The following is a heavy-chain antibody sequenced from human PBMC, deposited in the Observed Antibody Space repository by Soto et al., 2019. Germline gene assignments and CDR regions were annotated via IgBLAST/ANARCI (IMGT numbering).Heavy chain of an antibody. J-gene: IGHJ4*02. Sequence: SETLSLTCTVSGGSISSYYWSWIRQPPGKGLEWIGYIYYSGSTNYNPSLKSRVTISVDTSKNQFSLKLSSVTAADPAVYYCARDLPFDYWGQGTLVTVSS. CDR2: IYYSGST. CDR3: ARDLPFDY. V-gene: IGHV4-59*01. CDR1: GGSISSYY.